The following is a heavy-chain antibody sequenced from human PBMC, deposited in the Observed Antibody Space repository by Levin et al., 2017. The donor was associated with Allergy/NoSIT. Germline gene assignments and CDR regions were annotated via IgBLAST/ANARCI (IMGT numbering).Heavy chain of an antibody. Sequence: SQTLSLTCTVSGGSISSSSYYWGWIRQPPGKGLEWIGSIYYSGSTYYNPSLKSRVTISVDTSKNQFSLKLSSVTAADTAVYYCARHGVRITVITASYYYYGMDVWGQGTTVTVSS. D-gene: IGHD3-22*01. V-gene: IGHV4-39*01. CDR2: IYYSGST. CDR1: GGSISSSSYY. J-gene: IGHJ6*02. CDR3: ARHGVRITVITASYYYYGMDV.